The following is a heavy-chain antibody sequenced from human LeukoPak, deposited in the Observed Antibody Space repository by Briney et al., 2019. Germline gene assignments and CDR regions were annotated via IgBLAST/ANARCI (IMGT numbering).Heavy chain of an antibody. CDR1: GFTFSTYA. V-gene: IGHV3-23*01. CDR2: ISISGGST. J-gene: IGHJ4*02. Sequence: GGSLRLSCAASGFTFSTYAMSWVRQAPGKGLEWVSGISISGGSTYYADSVKGRFTISRDNAKNSLYLQMNSLRAEDTALYYCAKGKSPRTRGLDYWGQGTLVTVSS. CDR3: AKGKSPRTRGLDY.